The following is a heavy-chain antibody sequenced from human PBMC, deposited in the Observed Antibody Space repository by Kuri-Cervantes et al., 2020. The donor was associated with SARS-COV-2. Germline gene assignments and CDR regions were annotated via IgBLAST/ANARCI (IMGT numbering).Heavy chain of an antibody. CDR1: GFTFSSYA. CDR3: ARPGGFLDV. Sequence: GSLRLSCAASGFTFSSYAMSWVRQAPGKGLEWMGESNHSGSTNYNPYLKSQVTISVDTSKNQFSLKLTSVTAADTAVYYCARPGGFLDVWGKGTTVTVSS. D-gene: IGHD4-23*01. CDR2: SNHSGST. V-gene: IGHV4-34*01. J-gene: IGHJ6*04.